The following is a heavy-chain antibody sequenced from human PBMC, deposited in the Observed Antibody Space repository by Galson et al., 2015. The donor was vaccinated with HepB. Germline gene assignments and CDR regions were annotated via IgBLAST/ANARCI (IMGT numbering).Heavy chain of an antibody. CDR1: GGSISSSSYY. Sequence: ESGPGLVKPSETLSLTCTVSGGSISSSSYYWGWIRQPPGKGLEWIGSIYYSGSTYYNPSLKSRVTISVDTSKNQFSLKLSSVTAADTAVYYCARHLGSYGYYFDYWGQGTLVTVSS. D-gene: IGHD5-18*01. CDR2: IYYSGST. CDR3: ARHLGSYGYYFDY. V-gene: IGHV4-39*01. J-gene: IGHJ4*02.